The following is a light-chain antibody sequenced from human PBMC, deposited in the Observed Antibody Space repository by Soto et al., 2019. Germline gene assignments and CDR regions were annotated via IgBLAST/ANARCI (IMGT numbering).Light chain of an antibody. V-gene: IGKV3-20*01. CDR2: DAS. J-gene: IGKJ2*01. CDR1: QSVTSSY. CDR3: QQYGGSPPEYT. Sequence: EIVLTQSPGTLSLSPGERATLSCRASQSVTSSYLAWYQQKPGQAPRLLIYDASSRATGIPDRFSGSGSGTDFTLTITRLEPEDFAVYYCQQYGGSPPEYTFGQGTNLEIK.